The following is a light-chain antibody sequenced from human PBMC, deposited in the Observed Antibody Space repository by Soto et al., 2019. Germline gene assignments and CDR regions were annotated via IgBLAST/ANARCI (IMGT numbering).Light chain of an antibody. CDR3: SSYTSSSSPVI. V-gene: IGLV2-14*01. CDR1: SSDVGGFNY. J-gene: IGLJ2*01. CDR2: DVT. Sequence: QSVLTQPASVSGSPGQSITISCTGTSSDVGGFNYVSWYQQHPGKAPKLMIYDVTSRPSGVSNRFSASKSGNTASLTISGLQAEDEADYYCSSYTSSSSPVIFGGGTKLTVL.